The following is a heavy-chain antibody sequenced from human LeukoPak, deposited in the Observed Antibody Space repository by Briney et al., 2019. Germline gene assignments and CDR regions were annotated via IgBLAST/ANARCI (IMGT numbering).Heavy chain of an antibody. Sequence: SGTLSLTCTVSGASLSNTDFYWGWIRQPPGKGLQWTGNIYYSGSTYYNPSLSSRVTMSVDTSKNQFSLKMTSVTAADTAVYYCARLTKGRYFDYIFDYWGQGTLFTVST. D-gene: IGHD3-9*01. V-gene: IGHV4-39*01. CDR2: IYYSGST. CDR1: GASLSNTDFY. J-gene: IGHJ4*02. CDR3: ARLTKGRYFDYIFDY.